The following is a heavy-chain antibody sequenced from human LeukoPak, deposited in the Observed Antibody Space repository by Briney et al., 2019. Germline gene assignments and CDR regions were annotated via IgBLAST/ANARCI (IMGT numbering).Heavy chain of an antibody. CDR2: ISAYNGNT. D-gene: IGHD5-12*01. CDR1: GYTFISYG. V-gene: IGHV1-18*01. Sequence: ASVKVSCKASGYTFISYGISWVRQARGQGLEWMGWISAYNGNTNYEQKLQGRVTMTTDTSTSTAYMELRSLRSDDTAVYYCARGPSFSGYVNYWDQGALVTVSS. J-gene: IGHJ4*02. CDR3: ARGPSFSGYVNY.